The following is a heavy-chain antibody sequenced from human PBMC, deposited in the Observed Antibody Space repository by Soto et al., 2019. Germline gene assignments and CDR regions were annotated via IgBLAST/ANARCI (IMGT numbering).Heavy chain of an antibody. CDR1: GASISSRDYY. Sequence: SETLSLTCSVSGASISSRDYYWGWIRQTPGKGLEWIGNIDYNGVTYYNPSLKSRVTVSKDTSKNQFSLKVATVTAADTAIYYCGRVMIGTSRHTDSDYWGQGTQVTVSS. D-gene: IGHD2-2*01. CDR3: GRVMIGTSRHTDSDY. CDR2: IDYNGVT. J-gene: IGHJ4*02. V-gene: IGHV4-39*01.